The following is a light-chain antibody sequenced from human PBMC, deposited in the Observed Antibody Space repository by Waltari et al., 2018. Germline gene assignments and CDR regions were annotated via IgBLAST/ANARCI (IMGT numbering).Light chain of an antibody. CDR2: EVS. CDR1: SSDVGGYNY. J-gene: IGLJ1*01. CDR3: SSYAGNNIYV. Sequence: QTALTQPPSASGSPGQSVTISCTGTSSDVGGYNYVSWYQPHPGKAPKLMISEVSKRPSGFPDRFSGSKSGNTASLTVSGLQAEDEADYYCSSYAGNNIYVFGAGTKVTVL. V-gene: IGLV2-8*01.